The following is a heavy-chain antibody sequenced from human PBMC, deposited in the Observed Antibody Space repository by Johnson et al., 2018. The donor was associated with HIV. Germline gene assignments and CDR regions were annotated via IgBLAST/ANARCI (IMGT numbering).Heavy chain of an antibody. V-gene: IGHV3-13*01. D-gene: IGHD1-26*01. CDR1: GFTFSSYD. J-gene: IGHJ3*02. Sequence: VQVVESGGGLVQPGGSLRLSCAASGFTFSSYDMHWVRQATGKGLEWVSAIGTAGDTYCPGSVKGRFTISRENAKNSLYLQMNNLRAGDTAVYFCSRGPLTVGATIDALDIWGHGTMVTVSS. CDR3: SRGPLTVGATIDALDI. CDR2: IGTAGDT.